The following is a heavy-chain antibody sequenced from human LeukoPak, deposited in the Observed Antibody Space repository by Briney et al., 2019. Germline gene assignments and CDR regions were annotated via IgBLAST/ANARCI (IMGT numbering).Heavy chain of an antibody. V-gene: IGHV1-69*04. J-gene: IGHJ3*02. CDR2: IIPILGIA. CDR1: GGTFSSYA. CDR3: AKVDTAMTDAFDI. Sequence: ASVKVSCKASGGTFSSYAISWVRQAPGQGLEWMGRIIPILGIANYAQKFQGRVTITADKSTSTAYMELSSLRSEDTAVYYCAKVDTAMTDAFDIWGQGTMVTVSS. D-gene: IGHD5-18*01.